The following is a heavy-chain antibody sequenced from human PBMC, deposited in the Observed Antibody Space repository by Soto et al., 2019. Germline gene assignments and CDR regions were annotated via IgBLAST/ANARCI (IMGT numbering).Heavy chain of an antibody. V-gene: IGHV5-51*01. Sequence: PGESLKISCKGSGYSFTSYWIGWVRQMPGKGLEWMGIIYPGDSDTRYSPSFQGQVTISADKSISTAYLQWSSLKASDTAMYYCARQSSSWYNAFDIWGQGTMVTVSS. D-gene: IGHD6-13*01. CDR2: IYPGDSDT. CDR3: ARQSSSWYNAFDI. CDR1: GYSFTSYW. J-gene: IGHJ3*02.